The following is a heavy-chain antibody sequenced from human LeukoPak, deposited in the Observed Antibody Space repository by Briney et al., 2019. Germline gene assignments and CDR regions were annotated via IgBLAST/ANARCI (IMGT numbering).Heavy chain of an antibody. J-gene: IGHJ4*02. CDR3: ARSGRIAAAGTSFDY. V-gene: IGHV1-2*02. D-gene: IGHD6-13*01. CDR2: INPNSGGT. CDR1: GYTFTGYY. Sequence: ASVKVSCKASGYTFTGYYMHWVRQARGQGLEWMGWINPNSGGTNYAQKFQGRVTMTRDKSISTAYMEPSRLRSDDTAVYYCARSGRIAAAGTSFDYWGQGTLVTVSS.